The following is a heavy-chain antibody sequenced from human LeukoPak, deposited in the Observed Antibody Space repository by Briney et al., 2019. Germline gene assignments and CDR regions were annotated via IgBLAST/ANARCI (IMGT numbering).Heavy chain of an antibody. J-gene: IGHJ5*02. CDR3: ARGGVGATTYVWFDP. V-gene: IGHV1-46*01. CDR2: INPSGGST. CDR1: GYTFTSNY. Sequence: ASVKVSCKAFGYTFTSNYMHWVRQAPGQGLECMGIINPSGGSTSYAQKFRGRVTMTRDMSTSTVYMELSSLRSEDTAVYYCARGGVGATTYVWFDPWGQGTLVTVSS. D-gene: IGHD1-26*01.